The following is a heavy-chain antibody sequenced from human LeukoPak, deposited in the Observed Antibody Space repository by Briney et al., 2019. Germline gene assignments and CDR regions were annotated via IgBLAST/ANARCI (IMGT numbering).Heavy chain of an antibody. CDR3: ARGTYSSWYPI. V-gene: IGHV3-53*01. J-gene: IGHJ4*02. CDR1: GFTFSSYA. D-gene: IGHD6-13*01. CDR2: IYSDNT. Sequence: GGSLRLSCAASGFTFSSYAMNWVRQAPGKGLEWVSFIYSDNTHYSDSVKGRFTISRDNSKNTLYLQMNSLRAEDTAVYYCARGTYSSWYPIWGQGTLVTVSS.